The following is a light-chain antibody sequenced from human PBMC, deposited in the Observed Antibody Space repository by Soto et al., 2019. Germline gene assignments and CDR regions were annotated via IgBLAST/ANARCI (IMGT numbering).Light chain of an antibody. J-gene: IGKJ4*01. V-gene: IGKV1-39*01. CDR1: QSISNY. CDR2: AAS. CDR3: QETFSTPSFT. Sequence: DLQMTQSPSSLSASVGDGVTITCRASQSISNYVNWYQQKPGKAPKLLIYAASRLQRGVPSRFSGTGSRTDFTLIISSLQPEDFATYYCQETFSTPSFTFGGGTKVEI.